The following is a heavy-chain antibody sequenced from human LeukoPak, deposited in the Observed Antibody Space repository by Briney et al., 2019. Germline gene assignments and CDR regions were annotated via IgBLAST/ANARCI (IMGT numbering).Heavy chain of an antibody. D-gene: IGHD6-19*01. V-gene: IGHV4-59*01. CDR1: GGSISSYY. Sequence: SETLSLTCTVSGGSISSYYWSWIRQPPGKGLEWIGYIYYSGSTNYNPSLKSRVTISVDTSKNQFSLKLSSVTAADTAVYCCARSRDSAIAVAVGLFDYWGQGTLVTVSS. CDR3: ARSRDSAIAVAVGLFDY. CDR2: IYYSGST. J-gene: IGHJ4*02.